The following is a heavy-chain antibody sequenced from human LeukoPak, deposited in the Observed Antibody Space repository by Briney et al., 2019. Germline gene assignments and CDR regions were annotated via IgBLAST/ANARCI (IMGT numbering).Heavy chain of an antibody. V-gene: IGHV3-43*01. CDR1: GFTFDDYT. CDR2: ISWDGGST. Sequence: GGSLRLSCAASGFTFDDYTMHWVRQAPGKGLEWVSLISWDGGSTYYADSVKGRFTISRDNSKNSLYLQMNSLRTEDTALYYCAKDSSSSSWSLFDYWGQGTLVTVSS. J-gene: IGHJ4*02. D-gene: IGHD6-13*01. CDR3: AKDSSSSSWSLFDY.